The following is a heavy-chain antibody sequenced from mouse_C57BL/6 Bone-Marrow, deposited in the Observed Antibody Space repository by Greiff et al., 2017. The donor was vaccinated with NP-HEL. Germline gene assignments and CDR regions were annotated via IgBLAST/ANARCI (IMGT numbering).Heavy chain of an antibody. D-gene: IGHD2-3*01. CDR2: IWRGGST. CDR1: GFSLTSYG. J-gene: IGHJ1*03. Sequence: VQRVESGPGLVQPSQSLSITCTVSGFSLTSYGVHWVRQSPGKGLEWLGVIWRGGSTDYNAAFMSRLSITKDNSKSQVFFKMNSLQADDTAIYYSAKNEGGWLLPYWYFDVWGTGTTVTVSS. CDR3: AKNEGGWLLPYWYFDV. V-gene: IGHV2-5*01.